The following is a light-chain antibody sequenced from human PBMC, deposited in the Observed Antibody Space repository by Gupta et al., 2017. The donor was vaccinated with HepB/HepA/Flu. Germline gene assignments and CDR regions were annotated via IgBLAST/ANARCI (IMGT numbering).Light chain of an antibody. CDR3: QVWDTGRDHVV. Sequence: SSILTQPPPVSVAPEKTARITCGGNNIGDYRVQWYQQKPGQAPRVVVYDDTDRPSGIPERFSGSNSGKTATLTISRVEAGDEADYFCQVWDTGRDHVVFGGGTKLTVL. CDR1: NIGDYR. CDR2: DDT. J-gene: IGLJ2*01. V-gene: IGLV3-21*03.